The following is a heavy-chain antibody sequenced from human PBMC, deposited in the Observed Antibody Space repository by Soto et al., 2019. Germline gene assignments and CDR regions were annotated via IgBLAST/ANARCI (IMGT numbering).Heavy chain of an antibody. D-gene: IGHD5-18*01. CDR3: ARALIKLWPNYYYGMDV. J-gene: IGHJ6*02. CDR2: IYYSGNT. CDR1: GGSISSGDYY. V-gene: IGHV4-30-4*01. Sequence: QVQLQESGPGLVKPSQTLSLTCTVSGGSISSGDYYWSWIRQPPGKGLEWIGYIYYSGNTYSNPSLRSPAPISVETSKNQFSLQLSSVTAADTAVYYCARALIKLWPNYYYGMDVWGQGTTVTVSS.